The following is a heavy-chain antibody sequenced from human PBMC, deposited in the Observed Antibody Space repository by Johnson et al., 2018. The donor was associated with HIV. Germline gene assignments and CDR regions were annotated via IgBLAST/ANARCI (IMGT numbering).Heavy chain of an antibody. V-gene: IGHV3-30*18. J-gene: IGHJ3*02. CDR2: ISYDGSNK. D-gene: IGHD6-19*01. CDR3: AKGLAVAGTVDAFDI. Sequence: QVQLVESGGGLVQPGGSLRLSCAASGFTFSSYWMSWVRQAPGKGLEWVAVISYDGSNKYYADSVKGRFTISRDNSKNTLYLQMNSLRAEDTAVYYCAKGLAVAGTVDAFDIWGQGTMVTVSS. CDR1: GFTFSSYW.